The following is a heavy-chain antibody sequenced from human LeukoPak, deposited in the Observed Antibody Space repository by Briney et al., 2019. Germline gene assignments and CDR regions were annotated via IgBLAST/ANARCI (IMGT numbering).Heavy chain of an antibody. CDR2: ISGSGGST. CDR3: AKKMTTVITFDY. J-gene: IGHJ4*02. Sequence: GGSLRLSCAASGFTVSSNYMSWVRQAPGKGLEWVSAISGSGGSTYYADSVKGRFTISRDNSKNTLYLQMNSLRAEDTAVYYCAKKMTTVITFDYWGQGTLVTVSS. V-gene: IGHV3-23*01. CDR1: GFTVSSNY. D-gene: IGHD4-17*01.